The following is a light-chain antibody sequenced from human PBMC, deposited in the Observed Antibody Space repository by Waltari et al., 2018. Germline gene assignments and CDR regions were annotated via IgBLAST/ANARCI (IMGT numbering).Light chain of an antibody. V-gene: IGLV6-57*01. J-gene: IGLJ7*01. CDR2: EDN. CDR1: SASLSTTH. Sequence: NFLLTPPHSVSASPGQTVTLPCTRRSASLSTTHLHCFHHRPVSSPTTVIFEDNQRPSGVPDRFSGSIDSSSNSASLTISGLQTEDEADYYCQSYDSSYPAVFGGGTQLTVL. CDR3: QSYDSSYPAV.